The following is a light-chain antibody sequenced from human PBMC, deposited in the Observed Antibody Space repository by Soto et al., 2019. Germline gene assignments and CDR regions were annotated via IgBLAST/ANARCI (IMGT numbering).Light chain of an antibody. Sequence: QSVLTQPPSVSAAPVQKVTVSCSGSSSNIGNNYVSWYQQLPGTAPKLLIYENNKRPSGIPDRFSGSKSGTPATLGITGLQTGDEADYYCGTWDSSLSAYVFGTGTKVTV. CDR1: SSNIGNNY. J-gene: IGLJ1*01. V-gene: IGLV1-51*02. CDR3: GTWDSSLSAYV. CDR2: ENN.